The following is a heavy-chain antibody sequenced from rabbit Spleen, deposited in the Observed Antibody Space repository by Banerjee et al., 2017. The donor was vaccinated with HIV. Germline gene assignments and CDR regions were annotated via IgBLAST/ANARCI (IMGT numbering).Heavy chain of an antibody. V-gene: IGHV1S40*01. Sequence: EESGGDLVKPGASLTLTCTASGVSFSSNYYMCWVRQAPGKGLEWIACIYAGGPGSTYYANWVKGRFTISKTSSTTVTLQMTSLTAADTATYFCARDSGSSFSSYGMDLWGPGTLVTVS. CDR2: IYAGGPGST. CDR3: ARDSGSSFSSYGMDL. D-gene: IGHD8-1*01. J-gene: IGHJ6*01. CDR1: GVSFSSNYY.